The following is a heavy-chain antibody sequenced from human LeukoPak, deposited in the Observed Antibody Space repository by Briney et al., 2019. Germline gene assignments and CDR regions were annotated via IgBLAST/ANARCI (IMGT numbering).Heavy chain of an antibody. Sequence: GGSLGLSCAASGFTFSSYAMSWVRQAPGKGLEWVSAISGSGGSTYYADSVKGRFTISRDNSKNTLYLQMNSLRAEDTAVYYCAKDATYYDFWSGYYDPQAAYYFDYWGQGTLVTVSS. CDR3: AKDATYYDFWSGYYDPQAAYYFDY. D-gene: IGHD3-3*01. J-gene: IGHJ4*02. V-gene: IGHV3-23*01. CDR2: ISGSGGST. CDR1: GFTFSSYA.